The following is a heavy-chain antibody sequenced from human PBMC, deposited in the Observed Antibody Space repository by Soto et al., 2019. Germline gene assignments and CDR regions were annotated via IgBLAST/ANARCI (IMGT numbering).Heavy chain of an antibody. D-gene: IGHD2-2*01. V-gene: IGHV4-59*08. CDR2: IYYSGST. CDR1: GGSISSYY. J-gene: IGHJ6*03. Sequence: ETLSLTCTVSGGSISSYYWSWIRQPPGKGLEWIGYIYYSGSTNYNPSLKSRVTISVDTSKNQFSLKLSSVTAADTAVYYCAREVGYCSSTSCYGLDYYYYMDVWGKGTTVTVSS. CDR3: AREVGYCSSTSCYGLDYYYYMDV.